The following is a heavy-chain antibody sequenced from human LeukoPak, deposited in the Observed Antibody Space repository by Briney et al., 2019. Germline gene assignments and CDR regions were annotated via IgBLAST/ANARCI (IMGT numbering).Heavy chain of an antibody. CDR2: ISSSGSTM. Sequence: GGSLRLSCAASGFIFSDYYMSWIRQAPGKGLEWVSYISSSGSTMYYTDSVKGRFTISRDNAKNSLYLQMNSLRAEDTAVYYCARGPLRYCSGGSCYLGYWGQGTLVTVSS. CDR3: ARGPLRYCSGGSCYLGY. V-gene: IGHV3-11*04. J-gene: IGHJ4*02. D-gene: IGHD2-15*01. CDR1: GFIFSDYY.